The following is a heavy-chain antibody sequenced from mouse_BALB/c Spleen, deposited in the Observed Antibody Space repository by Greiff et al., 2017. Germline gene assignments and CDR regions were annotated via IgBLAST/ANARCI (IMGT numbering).Heavy chain of an antibody. Sequence: EVKLVESGGGLVKPGGSLKLSCAASGFTFSSYAMSWVRQTPEKRLEWVASISSGGSTYYPDSVKGRFTISRDNARNILYLQMRSLRSEDTAMYYCARGPITTVVAHYAMDYWGQGTSVTVSS. CDR1: GFTFSSYA. CDR3: ARGPITTVVAHYAMDY. V-gene: IGHV5-6-5*01. J-gene: IGHJ4*01. CDR2: ISSGGST. D-gene: IGHD1-1*01.